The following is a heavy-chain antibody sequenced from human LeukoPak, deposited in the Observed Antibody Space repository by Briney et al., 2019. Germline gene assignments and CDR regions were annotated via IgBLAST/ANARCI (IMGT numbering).Heavy chain of an antibody. D-gene: IGHD3-3*01. V-gene: IGHV6-1*01. CDR1: GDSVSSNGAS. Sequence: SQTLSLTCAISGDSVSSNGASWNWIRQSPSRGLEWLGRTYYRSQQWHSDYAPSVKVRITLNPDTSKNQFSLQRNSMTPEDTAVYYCGRETDFGVVTNWGQGTLVTVSS. J-gene: IGHJ4*02. CDR2: TYYRSQQWHS. CDR3: GRETDFGVVTN.